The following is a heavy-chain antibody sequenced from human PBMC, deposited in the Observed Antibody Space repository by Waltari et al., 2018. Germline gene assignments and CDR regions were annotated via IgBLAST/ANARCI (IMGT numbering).Heavy chain of an antibody. CDR1: GGSFSGYY. CDR2: INHSGST. V-gene: IGHV4-34*01. J-gene: IGHJ2*01. Sequence: QVQLQQWGAGLLKPSETLSLTCAVYGGSFSGYYWSWIRQPPGKGLEWIGEINHSGSTNDNPSRKSRVTISVDTSKNQFSLKLSSVTAADTAVYYCARQMVAGSSYWYFDLWGRGTLVTVSS. CDR3: ARQMVAGSSYWYFDL. D-gene: IGHD6-19*01.